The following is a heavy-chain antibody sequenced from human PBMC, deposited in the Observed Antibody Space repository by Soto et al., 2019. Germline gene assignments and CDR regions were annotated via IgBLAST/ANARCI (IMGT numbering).Heavy chain of an antibody. CDR1: GGSISGYY. D-gene: IGHD2-15*01. V-gene: IGHV4-4*07. CDR2: IYTSGST. J-gene: IGHJ4*02. CDR3: ARDRCSGGSCYEGDFDY. Sequence: LSLTCIVSGGSISGYYWNWIRQPAGKGLEWIGRIYTSGSTDYNPSLKSRVTMSVDTSKNQFSLKLSSVTAADTAMYYCARDRCSGGSCYEGDFDYWGQGTLVTV.